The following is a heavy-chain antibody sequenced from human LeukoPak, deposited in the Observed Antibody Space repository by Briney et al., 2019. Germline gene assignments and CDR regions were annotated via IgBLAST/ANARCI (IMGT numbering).Heavy chain of an antibody. V-gene: IGHV3-11*01. J-gene: IGHJ5*02. CDR2: ISGSGGTI. Sequence: GGTLRLSCAASGFTFSDYYMTWIRLAPGKGLEWVSYISGSGGTIYYADSVKGRFTTSRDNPKNSLYLQMNSLRVEDTALYYCARSGDSNGYWFDQWGQGTLVTVSS. D-gene: IGHD3-22*01. CDR3: ARSGDSNGYWFDQ. CDR1: GFTFSDYY.